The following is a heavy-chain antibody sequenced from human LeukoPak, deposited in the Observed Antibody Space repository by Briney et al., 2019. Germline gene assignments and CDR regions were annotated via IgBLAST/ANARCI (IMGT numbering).Heavy chain of an antibody. J-gene: IGHJ3*02. CDR2: INPNSGGT. CDR3: ARPRYSRNGQDAFDI. D-gene: IGHD6-13*01. Sequence: ASVKVSCKASGYTFTGYYMHWVRQAPGQGLEWMGWINPNSGGTNYAQKFQGRVTTTRDTSISTAYMELSRLRSDDTAVYYCARPRYSRNGQDAFDIWGQGTMVTVSS. V-gene: IGHV1-2*02. CDR1: GYTFTGYY.